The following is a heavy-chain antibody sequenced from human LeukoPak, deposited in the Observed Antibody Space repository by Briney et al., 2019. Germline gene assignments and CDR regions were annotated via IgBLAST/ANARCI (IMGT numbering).Heavy chain of an antibody. J-gene: IGHJ4*02. CDR3: ARDHLGDSYSDY. CDR2: ISGSGVST. CDR1: GFTFSSYA. Sequence: PGGSLRLSCAPSGFTFSSYAMSWVRQAPGKGLEWVSVISGSGVSTYYGDSVKGRFTISRDNSKNTLHLQMNSLRAEDTAVYYCARDHLGDSYSDYWGQGTLVTVSS. D-gene: IGHD3-10*01. V-gene: IGHV3-23*01.